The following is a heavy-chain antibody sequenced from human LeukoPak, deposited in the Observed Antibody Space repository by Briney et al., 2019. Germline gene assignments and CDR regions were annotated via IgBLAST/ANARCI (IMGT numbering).Heavy chain of an antibody. D-gene: IGHD3-22*01. CDR2: IYTSGST. V-gene: IGHV4-4*07. CDR3: ARAVYDSSGYYYFDY. CDR1: GDSISSYH. J-gene: IGHJ4*02. Sequence: PSETLSLTCTVSGDSISSYHWSWIRQPAGKGLEWIGRIYTSGSTSYNPSLKSRVTMSVGTSKNQFSLKLTSLTAADTAVYYCARAVYDSSGYYYFDYWGQGTLVTVSS.